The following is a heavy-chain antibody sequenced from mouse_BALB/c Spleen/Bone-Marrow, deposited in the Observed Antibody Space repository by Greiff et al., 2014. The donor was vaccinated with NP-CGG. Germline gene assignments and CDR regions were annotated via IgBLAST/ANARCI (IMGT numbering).Heavy chain of an antibody. CDR2: IYPGNGDT. V-gene: IGHV1-12*01. CDR3: ARSGSSGYYAMDY. J-gene: IGHJ4*01. D-gene: IGHD3-1*01. Sequence: QVQLQQSGAELVKPGASVKMSCKASGYTSTSYNMHWVKQTPGQGLEWIGAIYPGNGDTSYNQKFKGKATLTADKSSSTAYMQLSSLTSEDSAVYYCARSGSSGYYAMDYWGQGTSVTVSS. CDR1: GYTSTSYN.